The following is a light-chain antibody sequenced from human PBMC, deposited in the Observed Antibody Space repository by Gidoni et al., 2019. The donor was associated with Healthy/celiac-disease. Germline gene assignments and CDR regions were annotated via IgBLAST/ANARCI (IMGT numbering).Light chain of an antibody. CDR2: WAS. V-gene: IGKV4-1*01. J-gene: IGKJ2*01. Sequence: DIVTTPSPYSLAVSLGERATLNRKSSQSVLYSSNNKNYLAWYQQKPGQPPKLLIYWASTRETGVPDRFSGSGSGTDFTLTISSLQAEDVAVYYCQQYYSTPYTFGQGTKLEIK. CDR1: QSVLYSSNNKNY. CDR3: QQYYSTPYT.